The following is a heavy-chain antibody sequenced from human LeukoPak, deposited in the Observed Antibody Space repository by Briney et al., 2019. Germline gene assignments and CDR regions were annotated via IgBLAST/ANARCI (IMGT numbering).Heavy chain of an antibody. J-gene: IGHJ5*02. Sequence: ASVNVSCKASGYSLTSNVISWVRQAPGQELEWMGWISGYNGNTNYVRKFQGRVTMTTDTSTSRAFMELRSLRSDDTAVYYCARGGFATQAGLDPWGQGTLVTVSS. D-gene: IGHD6-19*01. CDR3: ARGGFATQAGLDP. CDR2: ISGYNGNT. CDR1: GYSLTSNV. V-gene: IGHV1-18*01.